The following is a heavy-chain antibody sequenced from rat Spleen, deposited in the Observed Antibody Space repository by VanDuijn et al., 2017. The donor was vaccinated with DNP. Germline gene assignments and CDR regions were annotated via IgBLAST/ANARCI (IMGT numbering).Heavy chain of an antibody. J-gene: IGHJ2*01. CDR2: ISNTGGST. CDR1: GFTFSDNV. D-gene: IGHD5-1*01. Sequence: EVQLVDSGGGLVQPGRSLKLSCAASGFTFSDNVMAWVRQSPTKGLEWVASISNTGGSTYYRDSVKGRFTISRDNAKSTLYLQMDSLRSEDTATYYCATLGADYWGQGVMVTVSS. V-gene: IGHV5S23*01. CDR3: ATLGADY.